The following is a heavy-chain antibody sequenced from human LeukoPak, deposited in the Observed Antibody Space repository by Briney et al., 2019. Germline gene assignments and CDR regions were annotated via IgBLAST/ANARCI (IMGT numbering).Heavy chain of an antibody. CDR1: GGTFSSYA. CDR2: IIPIFGTA. J-gene: IGHJ6*02. V-gene: IGHV1-69*13. D-gene: IGHD2-21*02. Sequence: SVKVSCKASGGTFSSYAISWVRQAPGQGLEWMGGIIPIFGTANYAQKFQGRVTITADESTSTAYMDLSSLRSEDTAVYYCARYAIAYCGGDCYSPAYYYYGMDVWGQGTTVTVSS. CDR3: ARYAIAYCGGDCYSPAYYYYGMDV.